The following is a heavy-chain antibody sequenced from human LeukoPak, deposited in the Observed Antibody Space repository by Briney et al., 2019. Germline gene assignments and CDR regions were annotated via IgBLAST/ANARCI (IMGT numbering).Heavy chain of an antibody. CDR2: ISYDGSNE. V-gene: IGHV3-30-3*01. CDR1: GFTFSYYT. D-gene: IGHD3-22*01. CDR3: ARVLNYYDSSGYYFSY. J-gene: IGHJ4*02. Sequence: GGSLRLSCAASGFTFSYYTMHWVRQAPGKGLEWVAVISYDGSNEYYADSVKGRFTISRDNSKDTLYLQMNSLRVEDTAVYYCARVLNYYDSSGYYFSYWGQGTLVTVSS.